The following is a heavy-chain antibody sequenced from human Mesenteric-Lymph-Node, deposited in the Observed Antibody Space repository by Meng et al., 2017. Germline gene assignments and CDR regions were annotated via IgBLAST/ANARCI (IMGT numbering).Heavy chain of an antibody. V-gene: IGHV1-2*06. CDR2: IDPKRGGT. CDR1: GYTFTDHY. J-gene: IGHJ5*02. Sequence: QVQLVQSAAEVKKPGASVKFSCKASGYTFTDHYMHWVRQAPGQGLEWMGRIDPKRGGTKYAQKFQGRVTMTRDTSISTAYMELSRLRSDDTAVYYCARDVLNNRFDPWGQGTLVTVSS. CDR3: ARDVLNNRFDP. D-gene: IGHD3-16*01.